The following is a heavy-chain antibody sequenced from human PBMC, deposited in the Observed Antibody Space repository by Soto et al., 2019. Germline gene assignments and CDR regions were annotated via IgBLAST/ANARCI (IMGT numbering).Heavy chain of an antibody. Sequence: PSQTLSLTCDISGDNVSSNSAAWHWIRQSPSRGLELLGRTYYKSKWYNDYAVSVKSRITINTDASKNQFSLQLNSVTPEDTAVYYGAKARSGWYYEGTFDYGGQGTLVTVSS. J-gene: IGHJ4*02. CDR3: AKARSGWYYEGTFDY. CDR2: TYYKSKWYN. V-gene: IGHV6-1*01. CDR1: GDNVSSNSAA. D-gene: IGHD6-19*01.